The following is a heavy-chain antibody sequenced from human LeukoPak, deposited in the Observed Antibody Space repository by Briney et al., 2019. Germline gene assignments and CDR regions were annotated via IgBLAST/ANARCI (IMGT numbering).Heavy chain of an antibody. V-gene: IGHV1-69*05. CDR3: ASGSYLAFDI. J-gene: IGHJ3*02. CDR2: IIPIFGTT. Sequence: ASVKVSCKASGGTFSSNTISWVRQAPGQGLEWMGRIIPIFGTTNYAQKFQGRVTITTDESTSTAYMELSSLRSEDTAVYYCASGSYLAFDIWGQGTMVTVSS. D-gene: IGHD1-26*01. CDR1: GGTFSSNT.